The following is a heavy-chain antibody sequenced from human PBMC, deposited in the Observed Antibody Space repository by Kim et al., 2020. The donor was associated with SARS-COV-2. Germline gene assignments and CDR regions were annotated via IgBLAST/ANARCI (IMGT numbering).Heavy chain of an antibody. CDR3: ARDALAYYYDSSGYYRIYYFDY. CDR2: ISSSSSYI. CDR1: GFTFSSYS. D-gene: IGHD3-22*01. V-gene: IGHV3-21*01. J-gene: IGHJ4*02. Sequence: GGSLRLSCAASGFTFSSYSMNWVRQAPGKGLEWVSSISSSSSYIYYADSVKGRFTISRDNAKNSLYLQMNSLRAEDTAVYYCARDALAYYYDSSGYYRIYYFDYWGQGTLVTVSS.